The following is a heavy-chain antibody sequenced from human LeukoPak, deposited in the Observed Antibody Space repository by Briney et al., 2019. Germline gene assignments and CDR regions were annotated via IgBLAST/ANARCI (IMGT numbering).Heavy chain of an antibody. CDR2: FDPEDGET. CDR3: ARFVPWDFWSGVEGSLKTGFDY. J-gene: IGHJ4*02. CDR1: GYTLTELS. V-gene: IGHV1-24*01. D-gene: IGHD3-3*01. Sequence: GASVKVSCKVSGYTLTELSMHWVRQAPGKGLEWMGGFDPEDGETIYAQKFQGRVTMTTDTSTSTAYMELKSLRSDDTAVYYCARFVPWDFWSGVEGSLKTGFDYWGQGTLVTVSS.